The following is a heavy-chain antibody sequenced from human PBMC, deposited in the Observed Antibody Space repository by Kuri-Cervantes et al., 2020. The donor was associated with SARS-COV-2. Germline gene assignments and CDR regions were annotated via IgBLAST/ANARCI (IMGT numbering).Heavy chain of an antibody. CDR1: GFTFSSYG. Sequence: GESLKISCAASGFTFSSYGMHWVRQAPGKGLEWVAFIRYDGSNKYYVDSVKGRFTISRDSSKNTLYLQMNSLRAEDTAVYYCARYCSSTSCHRRPGVFDYWGQGTLVTVSS. CDR2: IRYDGSNK. J-gene: IGHJ4*02. CDR3: ARYCSSTSCHRRPGVFDY. V-gene: IGHV3-30*02. D-gene: IGHD2-2*01.